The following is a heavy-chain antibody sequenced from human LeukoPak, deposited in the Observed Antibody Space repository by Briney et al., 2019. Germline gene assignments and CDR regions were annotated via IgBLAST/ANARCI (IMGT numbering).Heavy chain of an antibody. D-gene: IGHD3-22*01. CDR1: GFTFSNAW. Sequence: GGSLRLSCAASGFTFSNAWMSWVRQAPGKGLEWVGRIKSKTDGGTTDYAAPVKGRFTISRDDSKNTLYLQMNSLKTEDTAVYYCTTDDYYDSSGYFLNHWGQGTLVTVSS. J-gene: IGHJ1*01. CDR3: TTDDYYDSSGYFLNH. V-gene: IGHV3-15*01. CDR2: IKSKTDGGTT.